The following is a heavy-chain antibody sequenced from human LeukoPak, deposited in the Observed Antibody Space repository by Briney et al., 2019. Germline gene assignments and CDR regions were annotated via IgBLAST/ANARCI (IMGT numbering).Heavy chain of an antibody. D-gene: IGHD3-9*01. CDR3: AREGDYYDILTGYYIGRHFDY. V-gene: IGHV1-2*04. J-gene: IGHJ4*02. Sequence: ASVKVSCKASGDTFTGYYMHWVRQAPGQGLEWMGWINPNSGGTNYAQKFQGWVTMNRDTSISTAYMELSRLRSDDTAVYYCAREGDYYDILTGYYIGRHFDYWGQGTLVTVSS. CDR1: GDTFTGYY. CDR2: INPNSGGT.